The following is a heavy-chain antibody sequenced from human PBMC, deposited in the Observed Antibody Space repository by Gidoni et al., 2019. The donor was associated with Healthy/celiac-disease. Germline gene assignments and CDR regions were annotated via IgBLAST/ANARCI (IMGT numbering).Heavy chain of an antibody. CDR2: IYPGDSDT. V-gene: IGHV5-51*01. Sequence: KGLEWMGIIYPGDSDTRYSPSFQGQVTISADKSISTAYLQWSSLKASDTAMYYCARPARPSYYYYYGMDVWGQGTTVTVSS. J-gene: IGHJ6*02. D-gene: IGHD6-6*01. CDR3: ARPARPSYYYYYGMDV.